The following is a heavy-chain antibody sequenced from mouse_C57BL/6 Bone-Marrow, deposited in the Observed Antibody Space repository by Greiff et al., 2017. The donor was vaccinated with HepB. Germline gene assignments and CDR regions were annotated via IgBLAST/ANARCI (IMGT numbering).Heavy chain of an antibody. D-gene: IGHD2-4*01. CDR2: INPSSGYT. V-gene: IGHV1-4*01. CDR1: GYTFTSYT. CDR3: ARSIYYDYPWFSY. Sequence: QVQLKESGAELARPGASVKMSCKASGYTFTSYTMHWVKQRPGQGLEWIGYINPSSGYTEYNQKFKDKATLTADKSSSTAYMQLSSLTSEDSAVYYCARSIYYDYPWFSYWCPGTLVTVSA. J-gene: IGHJ3*01.